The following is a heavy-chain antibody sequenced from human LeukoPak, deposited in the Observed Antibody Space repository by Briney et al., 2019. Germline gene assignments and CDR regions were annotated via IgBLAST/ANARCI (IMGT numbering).Heavy chain of an antibody. V-gene: IGHV4-39*01. CDR1: GGSISSSSYY. J-gene: IGHJ5*02. D-gene: IGHD3-16*01. CDR3: ARHRFITARALINWFDP. CDR2: IYYSGST. Sequence: SETLSLTCTVPGGSISSSSYYWGWIRQPPGKGLEWIGSIYYSGSTYCNPSLKSRVTISVDTSKNQFSLKLSSVTAADTAVYYCARHRFITARALINWFDPWGQGTLVTVSS.